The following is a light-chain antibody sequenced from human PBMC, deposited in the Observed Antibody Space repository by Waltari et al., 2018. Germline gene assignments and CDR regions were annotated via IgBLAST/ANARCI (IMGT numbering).Light chain of an antibody. J-gene: IGLJ3*02. CDR3: AAWDDALTGPL. CDR1: TSNIGSHS. V-gene: IGLV1-44*01. Sequence: QSALTQPRSVSGSPGQSVTISCSGRTSNIGSHSVNRYHHVPGTAPQLLIFSDRQRHSGVPDRFSASKSGATASLVISGLQSEDEGDYYCAAWDDALTGPLFGGGTKLTVL. CDR2: SDR.